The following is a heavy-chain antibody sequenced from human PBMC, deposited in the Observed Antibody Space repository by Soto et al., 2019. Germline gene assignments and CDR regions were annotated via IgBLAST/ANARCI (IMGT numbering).Heavy chain of an antibody. D-gene: IGHD1-1*01. V-gene: IGHV4-59*01. J-gene: IGHJ5*02. Sequence: PSETLSLTCTVSGGSISSYYWSWIRQPPGKGLEWIGYIYYSGRTNYNPSLKSRVTISVDTSKNQFSLKLSSVTAADTAVYYCARASTGTRVNWFDPWGQGTLVTVSS. CDR3: ARASTGTRVNWFDP. CDR2: IYYSGRT. CDR1: GGSISSYY.